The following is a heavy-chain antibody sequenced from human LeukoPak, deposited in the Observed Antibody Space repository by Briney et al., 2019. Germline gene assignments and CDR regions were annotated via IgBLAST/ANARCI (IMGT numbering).Heavy chain of an antibody. V-gene: IGHV4-34*01. CDR1: GGSFSGYY. D-gene: IGHD6-13*01. J-gene: IGHJ1*01. CDR3: ARSGYSSSWYQRQYFQH. CDR2: INHSGST. Sequence: PSETLSLTCAVYGGSFSGYYWSWIRQPPGKGLEWIGEINHSGSTNYNPSLKSRVTISVDTSKNQFSLKLSSVTAADTAVYYCARSGYSSSWYQRQYFQHWGQGTLVTVSS.